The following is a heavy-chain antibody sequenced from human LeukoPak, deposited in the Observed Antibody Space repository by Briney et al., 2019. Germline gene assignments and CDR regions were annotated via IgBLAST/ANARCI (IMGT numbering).Heavy chain of an antibody. Sequence: SETLSLTCTVSGGSVSSSIYYWGWIRQPPGKGLEWIGSIYYSGSTSYNPSLKSRVTISVDTSKNQFSLKLTSVTAADTAVYYCASRNDIMTGYVFDFWGQGTLVTVSS. D-gene: IGHD3-9*01. CDR2: IYYSGST. V-gene: IGHV4-39*01. CDR1: GGSVSSSIYY. CDR3: ASRNDIMTGYVFDF. J-gene: IGHJ4*02.